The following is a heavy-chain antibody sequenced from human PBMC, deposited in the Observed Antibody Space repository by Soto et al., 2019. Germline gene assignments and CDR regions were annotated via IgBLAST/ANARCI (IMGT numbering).Heavy chain of an antibody. D-gene: IGHD2-2*01. Sequence: GGSLRLSCAASGFTVSSNYMSWVRQAPGKGLEWVSVIYSGGSTYYADSVKGRFTISRDNSKNTLYLQMNSLRAEDTAVYYCAREVVVVPAASPSMDVWGKGTTVTVSS. J-gene: IGHJ6*04. CDR3: AREVVVVPAASPSMDV. CDR1: GFTVSSNY. CDR2: IYSGGST. V-gene: IGHV3-66*01.